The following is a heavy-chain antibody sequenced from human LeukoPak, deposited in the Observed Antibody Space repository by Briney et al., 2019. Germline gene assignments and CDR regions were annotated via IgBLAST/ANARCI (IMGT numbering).Heavy chain of an antibody. CDR1: GGTFSSYA. V-gene: IGHV1-69*13. J-gene: IGHJ4*02. Sequence: ASVKVSCKASGGTFSSYAISWVRQAPGQGLEWMGGIIPIFGTANYAQKFQGRVTITADESTSTAYMELSSLRSEDTAVYYCAGSSRTTGSFDYWGQGTLVTVSS. CDR3: AGSSRTTGSFDY. CDR2: IIPIFGTA. D-gene: IGHD4-17*01.